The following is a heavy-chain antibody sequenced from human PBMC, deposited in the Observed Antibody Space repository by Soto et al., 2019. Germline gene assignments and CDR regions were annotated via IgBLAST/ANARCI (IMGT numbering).Heavy chain of an antibody. V-gene: IGHV3-7*01. Sequence: EVQLVESGGGLVQPGRSLRLSCAASGFTFSSHWMSWVRQAPGKGLEWLASIKQDGSEKHYVDSVKGRFTISRDNAKNSLYLQMNSLRVEDTAVYYCARVYYDYIWGSYPLVYWGQGTLVTVSS. CDR2: IKQDGSEK. CDR3: ARVYYDYIWGSYPLVY. D-gene: IGHD3-16*02. J-gene: IGHJ4*02. CDR1: GFTFSSHW.